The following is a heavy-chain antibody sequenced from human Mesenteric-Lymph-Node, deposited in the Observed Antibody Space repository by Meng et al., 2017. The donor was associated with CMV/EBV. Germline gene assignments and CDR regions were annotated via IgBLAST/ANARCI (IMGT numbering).Heavy chain of an antibody. CDR1: GYTFTSYD. J-gene: IGHJ5*02. CDR3: ARGPCYCTSCPNWFDP. D-gene: IGHD2-2*01. Sequence: ASAKVSCKASGYTFTSYDINWVRQATGQGLEWMGWMKPNSGNASYAQKFEGRVTITRNNSISTAYMELSSLRSEDTAVYYCARGPCYCTSCPNWFDPWGQGTLVTVSS. V-gene: IGHV1-8*03. CDR2: MKPNSGNA.